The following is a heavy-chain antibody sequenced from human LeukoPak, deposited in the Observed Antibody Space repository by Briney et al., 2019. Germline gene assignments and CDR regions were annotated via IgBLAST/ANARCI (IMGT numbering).Heavy chain of an antibody. V-gene: IGHV1-2*02. Sequence: ASVNVSCKASGYTFTDYYMHWVRQAPGQGWEGMGWINPNDGDTYYAQKFQGRVTITRDRSIITAHMDVSRLRSDDTAVYYCARANFLYCSSTSCLFDYWGQGTLVTVSS. D-gene: IGHD2-2*01. J-gene: IGHJ4*02. CDR3: ARANFLYCSSTSCLFDY. CDR2: INPNDGDT. CDR1: GYTFTDYY.